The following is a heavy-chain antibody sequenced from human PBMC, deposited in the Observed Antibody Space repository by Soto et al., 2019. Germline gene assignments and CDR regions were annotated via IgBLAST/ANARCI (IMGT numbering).Heavy chain of an antibody. CDR2: IHHSGTT. D-gene: IGHD2-2*01. Sequence: QVQLQESGPGLVKPSQTLFLTCTVSGGSISSGTYYWSWFRQHPGQGLEWLGYIHHSGTTYYNPSLKSRVSTSVDTHKTQFTLKRSSVTAADTPVYYCARLYAVPGGFPTGYFDHWGQGRLITVS. V-gene: IGHV4-31*03. CDR3: ARLYAVPGGFPTGYFDH. CDR1: GGSISSGTYY. J-gene: IGHJ4*02.